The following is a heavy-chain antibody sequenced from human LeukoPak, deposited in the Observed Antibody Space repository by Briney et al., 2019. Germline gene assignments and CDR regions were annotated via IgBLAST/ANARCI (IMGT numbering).Heavy chain of an antibody. D-gene: IGHD6-6*01. J-gene: IGHJ4*02. V-gene: IGHV4-39*01. Sequence: PSETLSLTCTVSGGSISSGNPFWGWIRQPPGKGLEWIGIIYYSGRTYFNPSLKSRDTISVDTSKNQFSLKLSSVTAADTAVYYCARRAYSSSSFDYWGQGTLVTVSS. CDR2: IYYSGRT. CDR1: GGSISSGNPF. CDR3: ARRAYSSSSFDY.